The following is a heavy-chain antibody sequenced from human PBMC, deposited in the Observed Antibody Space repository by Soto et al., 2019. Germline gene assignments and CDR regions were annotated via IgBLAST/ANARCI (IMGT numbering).Heavy chain of an antibody. V-gene: IGHV1-8*01. CDR1: GYTFADYD. J-gene: IGHJ6*01. Sequence: ASVKVSCTDAGYTFADYDINWVRQAPVQGREWMAWVNPNSGNAGYPPRFKGRLHMTRETPRNTAYMQLSSLTSDDTAVYYCARGLRQPYGKKWYNYVLDVWG. CDR2: VNPNSGNA. CDR3: ARGLRQPYGKKWYNYVLDV. D-gene: IGHD3-10*02.